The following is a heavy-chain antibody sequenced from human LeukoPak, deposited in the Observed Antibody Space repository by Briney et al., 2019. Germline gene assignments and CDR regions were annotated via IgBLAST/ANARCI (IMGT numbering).Heavy chain of an antibody. V-gene: IGHV4-59*13. CDR3: ASLTNTTGYIPWYFDL. J-gene: IGHJ2*01. CDR1: GGSLSFYY. D-gene: IGHD3-9*01. CDR2: IYYSGST. Sequence: SETLSLTCTVSGGSLSFYYWTWLRQSPGGRREWFVYIYYSGSTHYNPSLESRVAFSMDTTKNQVSLRLSSVTAADTAIYYCASLTNTTGYIPWYFDLWGRGTLVTVSS.